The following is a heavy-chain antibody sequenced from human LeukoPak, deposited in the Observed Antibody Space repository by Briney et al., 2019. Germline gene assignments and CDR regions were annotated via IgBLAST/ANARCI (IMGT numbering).Heavy chain of an antibody. CDR2: IDSSGSNI. D-gene: IGHD5-24*01. J-gene: IGHJ4*02. Sequence: GGSLRLSCAAAGFTFSSYEMNWVRQAPGKGLEWVSYIDSSGSNIHYADSVKGRFTISRDNAKNSLYLQMNSLRAEDTAVYYCARTKEMASISYFDSWGQGTLVTVSS. V-gene: IGHV3-48*03. CDR1: GFTFSSYE. CDR3: ARTKEMASISYFDS.